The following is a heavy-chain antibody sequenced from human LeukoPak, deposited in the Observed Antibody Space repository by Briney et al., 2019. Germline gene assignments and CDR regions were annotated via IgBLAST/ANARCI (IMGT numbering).Heavy chain of an antibody. CDR3: AKDPTGTVDY. CDR2: ISGSGGST. D-gene: IGHD1-7*01. V-gene: IGHV3-23*01. Sequence: GGSLRLSCAASGFTFSSYAMSWVRPAPGKGLEWVSAISGSGGSTYYADSVKGRFTISRDNSKNTLYLQMNSLRVEDTAVYYCAKDPTGTVDYWGQGTLVTVSS. J-gene: IGHJ4*02. CDR1: GFTFSSYA.